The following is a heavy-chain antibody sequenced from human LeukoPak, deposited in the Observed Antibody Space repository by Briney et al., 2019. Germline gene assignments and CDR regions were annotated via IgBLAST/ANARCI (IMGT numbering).Heavy chain of an antibody. CDR1: GFTVSSNY. CDR2: ISSDENNK. Sequence: AGGSLRLSCAASGFTVSSNYMSWVRQAPGKGLEWGALISSDENNKYYTDSVKGRFTISRDNSKSTLYLQMNTLRPEDTAVYYCVKDLNLYGTISYYFDYWGQGTLVTVSS. D-gene: IGHD2-8*01. V-gene: IGHV3-30*18. CDR3: VKDLNLYGTISYYFDY. J-gene: IGHJ4*02.